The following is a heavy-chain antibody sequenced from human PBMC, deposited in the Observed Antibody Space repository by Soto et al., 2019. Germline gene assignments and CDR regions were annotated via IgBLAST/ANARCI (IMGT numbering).Heavy chain of an antibody. J-gene: IGHJ5*02. Sequence: SETLSLTCTVSGGSISSYYWSWIRQPPGKGLEWIGYIYYSGSTNYNPSLKSRVTISVDTSKNQFSLKLSSVTAADTAVYYCARGALEVTLFGVGNWFDPWGQGTLVTVSS. CDR3: ARGALEVTLFGVGNWFDP. CDR2: IYYSGST. D-gene: IGHD3-3*01. V-gene: IGHV4-59*01. CDR1: GGSISSYY.